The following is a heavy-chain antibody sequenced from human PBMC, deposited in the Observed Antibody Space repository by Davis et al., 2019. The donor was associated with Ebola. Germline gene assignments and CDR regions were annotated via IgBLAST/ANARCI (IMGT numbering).Heavy chain of an antibody. CDR1: SGSFSGYY. J-gene: IGHJ4*02. CDR3: ARPKYYYDSSGYYSY. CDR2: INHSGNT. D-gene: IGHD3-22*01. Sequence: MPSETLSLTCAVYSGSFSGYYWSWIRQPPGKGLEWIGEINHSGNTHCNPSLKSRVTISVDTSKNQFSLKLSSVTAADTAVYYCARPKYYYDSSGYYSYWGQGTLVTVSS. V-gene: IGHV4-34*01.